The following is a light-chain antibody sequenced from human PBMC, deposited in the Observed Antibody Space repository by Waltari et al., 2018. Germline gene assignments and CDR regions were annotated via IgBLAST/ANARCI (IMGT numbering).Light chain of an antibody. CDR1: SPRTSY. CDR2: GKD. CDR3: SSRNGRANQVV. J-gene: IGLJ3*02. V-gene: IGLV3-19*01. Sequence: SSELTQDPAVSVALGQTVRIPCQGDSPRTSYASWYQLKPGQAPVLVIYGKDKRPSGIPDRISGYSSGATSSLTITGAQAEDEADYYCSSRNGRANQVVFAGGTKVTVL.